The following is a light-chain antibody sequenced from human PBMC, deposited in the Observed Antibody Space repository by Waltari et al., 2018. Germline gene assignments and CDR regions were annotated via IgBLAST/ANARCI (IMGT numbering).Light chain of an antibody. V-gene: IGLV1-36*01. CDR3: AAWDDSLRGPV. CDR2: YDD. J-gene: IGLJ3*02. CDR1: SSNIGNNA. Sequence: QSVLTQPPSVSEAPRQRVTISCSGSSSNIGNNAVNWYQQLPGKAPKLLIYYDDLLPSGVSDRFAGSKSGTSASLVISGLQSEDEADYYCAAWDDSLRGPVFGGGTKLTVL.